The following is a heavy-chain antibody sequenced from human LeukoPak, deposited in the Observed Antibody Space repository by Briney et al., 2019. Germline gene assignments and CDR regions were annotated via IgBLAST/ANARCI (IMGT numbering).Heavy chain of an antibody. V-gene: IGHV3-15*01. J-gene: IGHJ6*02. CDR2: IKSKADGGTT. Sequence: KSGGSLRLSCAASGFTFSNAWMSWVRQAPGKGLEWVGRIKSKADGGTTDYAAPVKGRFTISRDDSKNTLYLQMNSLKTEDTAVYYCTTDISWWLRASAYYYGMDVWGQGTTVTVSS. D-gene: IGHD5-12*01. CDR3: TTDISWWLRASAYYYGMDV. CDR1: GFTFSNAW.